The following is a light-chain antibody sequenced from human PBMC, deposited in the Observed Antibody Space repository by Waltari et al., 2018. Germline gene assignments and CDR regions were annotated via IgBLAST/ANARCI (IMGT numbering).Light chain of an antibody. Sequence: SYELTQPSSVSVSPGQTPRTTCSGDVLAKSYTRWFQQKPGQAPVLVIYKDSERPSGIPERFSGSSSGTTVTLTISGAQVEDEADYYCYSVDDNKRVFGGGTKLTVL. V-gene: IGLV3-27*01. J-gene: IGLJ2*01. CDR2: KDS. CDR1: VLAKSY. CDR3: YSVDDNKRV.